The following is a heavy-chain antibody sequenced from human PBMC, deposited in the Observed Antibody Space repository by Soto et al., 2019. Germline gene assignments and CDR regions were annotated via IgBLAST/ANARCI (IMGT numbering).Heavy chain of an antibody. J-gene: IGHJ6*02. CDR3: ARVYIMVRGVIKRTYYYYGMDV. V-gene: IGHV4-61*01. CDR2: IYYSGST. D-gene: IGHD3-10*01. Sequence: PSETLSLTCTVSGGSVSSGSYYWSWIRQPPGKGLEWIGYIYYSGSTNYNPSLKSRVTISVDTSKNQFSLKLSSVTAADTAVYYCARVYIMVRGVIKRTYYYYGMDVWGQGTTVTVSS. CDR1: GGSVSSGSYY.